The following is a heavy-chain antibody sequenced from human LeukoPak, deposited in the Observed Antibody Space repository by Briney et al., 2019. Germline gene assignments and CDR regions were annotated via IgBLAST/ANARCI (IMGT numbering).Heavy chain of an antibody. CDR2: ISYDGSNK. V-gene: IGHV3-30-3*01. CDR1: GFTFSSYA. J-gene: IGHJ4*02. Sequence: GGSLRLSCAASGFTFSSYAMHWVRQGPGKGLEWVAVISYDGSNKYYADSVKGRFTISRDNSKNTLYLQMNSLRAEDTAVYYCARELLLDLSYFDYWGQGTLVTVSS. CDR3: ARELLLDLSYFDY. D-gene: IGHD2-15*01.